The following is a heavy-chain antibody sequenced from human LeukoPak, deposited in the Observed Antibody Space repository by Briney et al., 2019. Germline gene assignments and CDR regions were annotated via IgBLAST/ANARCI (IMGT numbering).Heavy chain of an antibody. CDR3: ARDGYSGTKRGFYFDS. D-gene: IGHD5-12*01. J-gene: IGHJ4*02. Sequence: GRSPTLSCAPSRFTFTTYGVHWVRQTPGKGLGWVAAMWYDVSNKYYADSVKGRFTISRDNSKNTLDLQMNSLRVEDTAVYYCARDGYSGTKRGFYFDSWGQGTLVSVSS. CDR2: MWYDVSNK. CDR1: RFTFTTYG. V-gene: IGHV3-33*01.